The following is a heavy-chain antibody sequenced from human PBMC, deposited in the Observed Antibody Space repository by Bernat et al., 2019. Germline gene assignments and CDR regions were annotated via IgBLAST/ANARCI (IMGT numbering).Heavy chain of an antibody. CDR3: AKDLEDFWSGCPEGGFDY. Sequence: EVQLVESGGGLVQPGGSLRLSCAASGFTFSSYAMSWVRQAPGKGLEWVSAISGSGGSTYYGDSVTGRLTISRVNSKNTRYLQMNSLRVENTAVYCCAKDLEDFWSGCPEGGFDYWGQGNLVTVSS. V-gene: IGHV3-23*04. J-gene: IGHJ4*02. CDR1: GFTFSSYA. CDR2: ISGSGGST. D-gene: IGHD3-3*01.